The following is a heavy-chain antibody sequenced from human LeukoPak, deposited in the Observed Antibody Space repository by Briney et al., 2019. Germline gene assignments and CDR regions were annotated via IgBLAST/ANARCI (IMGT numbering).Heavy chain of an antibody. V-gene: IGHV3-30*04. CDR1: AFTFSSYA. J-gene: IGHJ5*02. D-gene: IGHD6-13*01. CDR3: ARGSKYNSRWSRNKWFDP. Sequence: PGGSLRLSCAASAFTFSSYAMHWLRQAPGKGLEWGAVILYDGSNKYYADSVKGRFTISRDNSKNTLYLQMNSLRAEDTAVYYCARGSKYNSRWSRNKWFDPWGQGTLVTVSS. CDR2: ILYDGSNK.